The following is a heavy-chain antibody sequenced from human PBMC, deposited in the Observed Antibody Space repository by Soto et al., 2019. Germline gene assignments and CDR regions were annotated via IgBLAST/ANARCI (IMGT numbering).Heavy chain of an antibody. CDR1: GFTFSSYS. V-gene: IGHV3-21*01. D-gene: IGHD6-13*01. CDR2: ISSSSSYI. J-gene: IGHJ4*02. Sequence: GGSLRLSCAASGFTFSSYSMNWVRQAPGKGLEWVSSISSSSSYIYYADSVKGRFTISRDNAKNSLYLQMNSLRAEDTAVYYCAAIAAAGRYYFDYWGQGTLVTVSS. CDR3: AAIAAAGRYYFDY.